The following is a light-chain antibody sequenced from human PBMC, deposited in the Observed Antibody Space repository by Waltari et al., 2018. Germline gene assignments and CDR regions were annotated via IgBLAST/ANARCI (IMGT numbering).Light chain of an antibody. CDR3: QQRRNWPLT. CDR1: QSVGTY. V-gene: IGKV3-11*01. Sequence: EIVLTQSPAILSFSPGERATLSCRASQSVGTYLTWYQQRPGQSPRLLVYDASFRATGIPARFSGSVSETDFTLTSSSLHPEDFAVYYCQQRRNWPLTFGGGTRVQI. J-gene: IGKJ4*01. CDR2: DAS.